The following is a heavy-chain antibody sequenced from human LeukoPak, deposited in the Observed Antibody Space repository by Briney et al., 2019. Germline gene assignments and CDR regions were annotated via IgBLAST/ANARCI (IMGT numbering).Heavy chain of an antibody. CDR2: IYHTGST. J-gene: IGHJ4*02. V-gene: IGHV4-59*01. D-gene: IGHD2-2*01. CDR3: ARDRGTTGCYYLDS. Sequence: SETLSLTCSVSGGPITEYYWSWIRQPPGKGLEWIGYIYHTGSTNYSPSLKSRLTMSVDASRNQFSLKLVSVTAADTGVYYCARDRGTTGCYYLDSWGQGILVTVSS. CDR1: GGPITEYY.